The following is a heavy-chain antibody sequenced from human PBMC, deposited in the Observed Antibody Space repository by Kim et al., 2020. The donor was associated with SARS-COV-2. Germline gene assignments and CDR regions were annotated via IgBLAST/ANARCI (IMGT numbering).Heavy chain of an antibody. CDR2: ISSDGSSA. Sequence: GGSLRLSCAASGFTFSSYAMSWVRQAPGKGLVWVSRISSDGSSASYADSVKGRFTISRDNAKNTLYLQMNSLRAEDTAVYYCARDKVVGWLLSPFYYYG. CDR1: GFTFSSYA. V-gene: IGHV3-74*01. D-gene: IGHD3-9*01. J-gene: IGHJ6*01. CDR3: ARDKVVGWLLSPFYYYG.